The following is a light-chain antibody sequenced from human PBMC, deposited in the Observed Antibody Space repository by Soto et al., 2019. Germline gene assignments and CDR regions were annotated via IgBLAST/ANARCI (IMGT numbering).Light chain of an antibody. V-gene: IGKV1-5*01. CDR3: QHYNSYGT. CDR1: QSISSW. CDR2: DAS. J-gene: IGKJ1*01. Sequence: DIQMTHSPSTLTASVGARGTITFRASQSISSWLAWYQQKPGKAPKLLIYDASSLESGVPSRFSGSGSGTEFTLTISSLQPDDFATYYCQHYNSYGTFGQGTKVDIK.